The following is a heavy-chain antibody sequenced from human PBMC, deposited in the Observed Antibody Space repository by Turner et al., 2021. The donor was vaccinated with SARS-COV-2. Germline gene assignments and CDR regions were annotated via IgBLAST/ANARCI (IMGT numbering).Heavy chain of an antibody. CDR1: GYTFAQCY. CDR3: TSRGSFDPTGYYYIDH. D-gene: IGHD3-9*01. Sequence: QVQRGQSGAEVKKPWASVKVSCKASGYTFAQCYINWVRQGTGQGLCWLGWMRPHGCNTSYAQKFQGRVTMTRDTSTGTAYMELSSLTSEDTAVYYCTSRGSFDPTGYYYIDHWGQGTLVTVSS. J-gene: IGHJ4*02. CDR2: MRPHGCNT. V-gene: IGHV1-8*01.